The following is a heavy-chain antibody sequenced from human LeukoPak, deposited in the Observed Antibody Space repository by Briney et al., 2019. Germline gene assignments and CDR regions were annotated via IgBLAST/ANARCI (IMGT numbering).Heavy chain of an antibody. CDR3: ARDGGATVVTRPFDY. D-gene: IGHD4-23*01. J-gene: IGHJ4*02. V-gene: IGHV4-34*01. CDR1: GGSFSGYY. CDR2: INHSGST. Sequence: PSETLSLTCAVYGGSFSGYYWSWIRQPPGKGLEWIGEINHSGSTNYNPSLKGRVTISVDTSKNQFSLKLSSVTAADTAVYYCARDGGATVVTRPFDYWGQGTLVTVSS.